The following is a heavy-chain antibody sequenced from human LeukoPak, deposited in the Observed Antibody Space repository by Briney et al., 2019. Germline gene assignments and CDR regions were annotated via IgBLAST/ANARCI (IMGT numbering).Heavy chain of an antibody. CDR1: GESFSGHY. V-gene: IGHV4-34*01. Sequence: SETLSLTCAVYGESFSGHYWSWIRQPPRKGLEWIGEVNHSGSTNYNPSLKSRVHISADTSKNQFSLKLSSVTAADTATYFCARRPRNGGSDDGPSGLDYWAQGTLVTVSS. CDR2: VNHSGST. D-gene: IGHD1-26*01. J-gene: IGHJ4*02. CDR3: ARRPRNGGSDDGPSGLDY.